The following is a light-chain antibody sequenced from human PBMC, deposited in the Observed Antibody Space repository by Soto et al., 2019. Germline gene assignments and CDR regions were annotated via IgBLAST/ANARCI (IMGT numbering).Light chain of an antibody. V-gene: IGKV1-39*01. CDR1: QSINTY. CDR2: AAS. J-gene: IGKJ2*01. Sequence: DTQMTQSPSSLSASVGDRVTITCRASQSINTYLNWYQQKPGEAPNLLIYAASSLQSGVPPRFSGSGSETHFTLTINSLQPDDFATYYCQQTASTPYTLGQGT. CDR3: QQTASTPYT.